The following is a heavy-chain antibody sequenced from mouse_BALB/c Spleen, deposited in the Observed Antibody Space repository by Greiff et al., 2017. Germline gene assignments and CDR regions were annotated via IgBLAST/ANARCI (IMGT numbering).Heavy chain of an antibody. CDR1: GFTFSSYT. D-gene: IGHD2-4*01. CDR2: ISNGGGST. V-gene: IGHV5-12-2*01. J-gene: IGHJ3*01. CDR3: ARQGDYEGAWFAY. Sequence: EVKVEESGGGLVQPGGSLKLSCAASGFTFSSYTMSWVRQTPEKRLEWVAYISNGGGSTYYPDTVKGRFTISRDNAKNTLYLQMSSLKSEDTAMYYCARQGDYEGAWFAYWGQGTLVTVSA.